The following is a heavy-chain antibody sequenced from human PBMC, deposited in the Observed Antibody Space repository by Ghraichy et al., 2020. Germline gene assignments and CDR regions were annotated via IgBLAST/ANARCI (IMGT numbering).Heavy chain of an antibody. V-gene: IGHV1-18*01. Sequence: ASVKVSCKASGYTFISYGISWVRQVPGQGPEWMGWISAYDGNTNYAQKFQGRVTMTTDTSTSTAYMELRSLRSDDTAVYYCARISMAAVKYNRLDPWGQGTLVTVSS. CDR3: ARISMAAVKYNRLDP. D-gene: IGHD3-10*01. CDR2: ISAYDGNT. J-gene: IGHJ5*02. CDR1: GYTFISYG.